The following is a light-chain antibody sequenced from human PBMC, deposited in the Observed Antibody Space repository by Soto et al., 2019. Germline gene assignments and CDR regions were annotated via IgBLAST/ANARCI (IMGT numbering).Light chain of an antibody. CDR2: DNN. CDR1: SSNIGNVD. V-gene: IGLV1-51*01. J-gene: IGLJ3*02. Sequence: QSVLTQPPSVSAAPGQTVTISCSGSSSNIGNVDVSWYQQLPGTAPKLLIFDNNKRPSGIPDRFSASKSGTSATLGITGLQTGDEADYYCETWDSSLRAGVFGGGTKLTVL. CDR3: ETWDSSLRAGV.